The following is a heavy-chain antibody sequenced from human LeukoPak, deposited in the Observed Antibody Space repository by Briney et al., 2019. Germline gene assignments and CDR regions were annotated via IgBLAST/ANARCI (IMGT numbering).Heavy chain of an antibody. J-gene: IGHJ4*02. CDR3: ARHLYSSRGAYFDY. Sequence: SETLSLTCAVYGGSFSGYYWSWIRQPPGKGLEWIGEINHSGSTNYNPSLKSRVTISVDTSKNQFSLKLSSVTAADTAVYYCARHLYSSRGAYFDYWGQGTLVTVSS. D-gene: IGHD6-13*01. CDR1: GGSFSGYY. V-gene: IGHV4-34*01. CDR2: INHSGST.